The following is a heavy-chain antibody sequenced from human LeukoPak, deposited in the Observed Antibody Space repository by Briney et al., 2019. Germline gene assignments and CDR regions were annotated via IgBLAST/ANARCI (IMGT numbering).Heavy chain of an antibody. D-gene: IGHD6-13*01. CDR2: ISGSGGST. CDR1: GFIFSTYA. Sequence: AGSLRLSCATSGFIFSTYALSWVRQAPGKGLEWASSISGSGGSTYHADSVKGRFTISRDSSKNTLYLQMNSLRAEDTAIYYCARVIRAAPGKGYFDYWGQGTLVTVSS. J-gene: IGHJ4*02. V-gene: IGHV3-23*01. CDR3: ARVIRAAPGKGYFDY.